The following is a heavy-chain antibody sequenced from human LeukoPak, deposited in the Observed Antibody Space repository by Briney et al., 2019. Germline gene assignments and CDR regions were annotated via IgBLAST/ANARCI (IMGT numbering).Heavy chain of an antibody. V-gene: IGHV1-2*02. CDR1: GYTFTGHH. J-gene: IGHJ4*02. CDR3: ARHSSSSFDY. D-gene: IGHD6-6*01. CDR2: INPNSGGT. Sequence: GASVKVSCKASGYTFTGHHIHWVRQAPGQGLEWMGWINPNSGGTNYAQKLQGRVTMTRDTSISTAYMELSRLRSDDTAVYYCARHSSSSFDYWGQGTLVSVSS.